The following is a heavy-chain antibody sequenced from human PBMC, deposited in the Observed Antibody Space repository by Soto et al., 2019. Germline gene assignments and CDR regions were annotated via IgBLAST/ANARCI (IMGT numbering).Heavy chain of an antibody. CDR1: GFTFSSYG. D-gene: IGHD3-3*01. CDR2: ISYDGSNK. Sequence: QVQLVESGGGVVQPGRSLRLSCAASGFTFSSYGMHWVRQAPGKGLEWVAVISYDGSNKYYADSVKGRFTISRDNSKNTXXLQMNSLRAEDTAVYYCAKQANYDFWSGYLATVDYWGQGTLVTVSS. V-gene: IGHV3-30*18. CDR3: AKQANYDFWSGYLATVDY. J-gene: IGHJ4*02.